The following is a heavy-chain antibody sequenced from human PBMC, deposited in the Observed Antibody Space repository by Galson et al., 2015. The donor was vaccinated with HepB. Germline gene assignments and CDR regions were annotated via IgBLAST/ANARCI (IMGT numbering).Heavy chain of an antibody. Sequence: SVKVSCKASGYTSTSYGISWVRQAPGQGLEWMGWISAYNGNTNYAQKLQGRVTMTTDTSTSTAYMELRSLRSDDTAVYYCARVRGGYSYGYGDAFDIWGQGTMVTVSS. J-gene: IGHJ3*02. CDR1: GYTSTSYG. CDR3: ARVRGGYSYGYGDAFDI. V-gene: IGHV1-18*04. D-gene: IGHD5-18*01. CDR2: ISAYNGNT.